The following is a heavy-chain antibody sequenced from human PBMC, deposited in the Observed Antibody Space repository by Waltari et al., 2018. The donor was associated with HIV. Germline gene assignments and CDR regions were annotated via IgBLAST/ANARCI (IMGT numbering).Heavy chain of an antibody. V-gene: IGHV3-23*01. Sequence: EVQLLESGGGLVQPGESLRLSCAASGFTLSSSATSWVRQTPGKGLEWVSVISGRAGSTYYADSVKGRFTISRDNSMNTLYLQMNSLRAEDTAVYYCAKEEAWFYSDSSGYTWGQGTLVTVSS. CDR2: ISGRAGST. CDR1: GFTLSSSA. CDR3: AKEEAWFYSDSSGYT. D-gene: IGHD3-22*01. J-gene: IGHJ5*02.